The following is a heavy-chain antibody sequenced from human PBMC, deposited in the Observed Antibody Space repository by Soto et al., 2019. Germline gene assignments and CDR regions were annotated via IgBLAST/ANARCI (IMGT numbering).Heavy chain of an antibody. CDR1: GITCSRYG. Sequence: QVHLVESGGGVVQPGRPLRLSCAASGITCSRYGMHLVRQAPGQGVERVGVIVRDGGQKQYADSVRGRFTISRDNSRYTLNLEVNSVTVEDTAVYYCARDDDFDDNGLDYWGQGTMVTVSS. CDR2: IVRDGGQK. J-gene: IGHJ4*02. CDR3: ARDDDFDDNGLDY. D-gene: IGHD1-1*01. V-gene: IGHV3-33*01.